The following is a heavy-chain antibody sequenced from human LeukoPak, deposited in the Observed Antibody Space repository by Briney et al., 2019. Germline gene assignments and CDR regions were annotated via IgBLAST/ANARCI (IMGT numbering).Heavy chain of an antibody. D-gene: IGHD2-15*01. J-gene: IGHJ4*02. CDR3: AREGPGDCSGGSCYSKY. CDR2: ISSSSSTI. Sequence: GGSLRLSCAASGFTFSSYAMSWVRQAPGKGLEWVSYISSSSSTIYYADSVKGRFTISRDNAKNSLYLQMNSLRAEDTAVYYCAREGPGDCSGGSCYSKYWGQGTLVTVSS. CDR1: GFTFSSYA. V-gene: IGHV3-48*04.